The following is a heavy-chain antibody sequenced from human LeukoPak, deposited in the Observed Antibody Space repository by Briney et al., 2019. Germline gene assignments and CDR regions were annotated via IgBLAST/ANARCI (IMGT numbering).Heavy chain of an antibody. CDR2: IYPGDSDT. D-gene: IGHD3-3*01. Sequence: GESLKISCKGSGYSFTSYWIGWARPMPGKGLEWMGIIYPGDSDTRYSPSFQGQVTISADKSISTAYMQWSSLKASDTVMYYCARPTPEWSLDVWGKGTTVTVSS. CDR1: GYSFTSYW. J-gene: IGHJ6*04. V-gene: IGHV5-51*01. CDR3: ARPTPEWSLDV.